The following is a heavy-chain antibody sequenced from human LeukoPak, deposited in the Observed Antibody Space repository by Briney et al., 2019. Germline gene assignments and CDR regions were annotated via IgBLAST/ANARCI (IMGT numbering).Heavy chain of an antibody. CDR3: AGTYGDYVRMRLDY. J-gene: IGHJ4*02. CDR2: INPNSGGT. D-gene: IGHD4-17*01. V-gene: IGHV1-2*06. Sequence: WASVKVSCKASGYTFTGYYMHWVRQAPGQGLEWMGRINPNSGGTNYAQKFQGRVTMTRDASVSTAYMELSRLRSDDTAVYYCAGTYGDYVRMRLDYWGQGTLVTVSS. CDR1: GYTFTGYY.